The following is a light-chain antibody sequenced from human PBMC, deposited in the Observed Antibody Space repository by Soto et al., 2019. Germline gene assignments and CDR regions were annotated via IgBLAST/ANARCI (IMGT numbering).Light chain of an antibody. Sequence: QSALTQHASVSGSPGQSITISCTGTSSDVGGYNYVSWYQQHPGKAPKLMIYDVSNRPSGVSNRFSGSKSGNTASLTISGLQAEDEDDYYCSSYTSSSLYVFGTGTKLTVL. CDR3: SSYTSSSLYV. CDR1: SSDVGGYNY. CDR2: DVS. J-gene: IGLJ1*01. V-gene: IGLV2-14*01.